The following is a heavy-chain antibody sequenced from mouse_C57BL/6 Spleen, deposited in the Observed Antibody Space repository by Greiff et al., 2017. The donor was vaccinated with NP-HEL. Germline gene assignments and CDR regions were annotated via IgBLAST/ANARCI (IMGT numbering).Heavy chain of an antibody. J-gene: IGHJ4*01. D-gene: IGHD5-1-1*01. CDR2: IRLKSDNYAT. CDR3: NTWRDAMDY. V-gene: IGHV6-3*01. CDR1: GFTFSNYW. Sequence: EVKVEESGGGLVQPGGSMKLSCVASGFTFSNYWMNWVRQSPEKGLEWVAQIRLKSDNYATHYAESVKGRFTISRDDSKSSVYLQMNNLRAEDTGIYYCNTWRDAMDYWGQGTSVTVSS.